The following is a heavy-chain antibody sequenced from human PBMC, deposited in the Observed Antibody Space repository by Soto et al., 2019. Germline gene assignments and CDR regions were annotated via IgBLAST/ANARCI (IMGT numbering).Heavy chain of an antibody. CDR1: GGTFSSYA. D-gene: IGHD6-13*01. CDR2: IIPIFGTA. V-gene: IGHV1-69*13. J-gene: IGHJ6*02. CDR3: ARDPQGSSWYSDYYGMDV. Sequence: ASVKVSCKASGGTFSSYAISWVRQAPGQGLEWMGGIIPIFGTANYAQKFQGRVTITADESTSTAYMELSSLRSEDTAVYYCARDPQGSSWYSDYYGMDVWGQGTTVTVSS.